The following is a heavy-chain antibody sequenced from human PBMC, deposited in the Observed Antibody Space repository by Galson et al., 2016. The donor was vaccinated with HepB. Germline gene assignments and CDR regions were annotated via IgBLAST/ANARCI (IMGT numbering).Heavy chain of an antibody. D-gene: IGHD3-22*01. V-gene: IGHV3-33*01. J-gene: IGHJ3*02. CDR1: GFTFSYYG. CDR2: ILNDGSRE. CDR3: VRDDSREANGFDI. Sequence: SLRLSCAPSGFTFSYYGMHWVRQAPGQGLEWLAVILNDGSREYYADSVKGRFTISRDNSRDTLYLQMNILRVEDTAVYYCVRDDSREANGFDIWGQGTMVVVSS.